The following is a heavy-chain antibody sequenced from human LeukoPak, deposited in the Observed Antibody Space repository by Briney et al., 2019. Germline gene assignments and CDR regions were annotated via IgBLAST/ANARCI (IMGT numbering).Heavy chain of an antibody. CDR2: ISAYNGNT. Sequence: ASVKVSCKASGYTFTSYVISCVRQAPRQEVKGMGWISAYNGNTSYAQKLQGRVTITTDTSTSTAYMELRRLRSDDTAVYYCARDPSITIFGVVIRAASWFVRWGQESLVTDSS. V-gene: IGHV1-18*01. CDR1: GYTFTSYV. J-gene: IGHJ5*02. CDR3: ARDPSITIFGVVIRAASWFVR. D-gene: IGHD3-3*01.